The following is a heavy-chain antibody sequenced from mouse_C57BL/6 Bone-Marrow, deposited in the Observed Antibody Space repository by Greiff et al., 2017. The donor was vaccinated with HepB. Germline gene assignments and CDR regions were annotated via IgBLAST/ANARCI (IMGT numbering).Heavy chain of an antibody. CDR1: GYAFSSYW. CDR3: ARGSSGYGGAPWFAY. V-gene: IGHV1-80*01. D-gene: IGHD3-2*02. CDR2: IYPGDGDT. Sequence: VQLQQSGAELVKPGASVKISCKASGYAFSSYWMNWVKQRPGKGLEWIGQIYPGDGDTNYNGKFKGKATLTADKSSSTAYMQLSSLTSEDSAVYFWARGSSGYGGAPWFAYWGQGTLVTVSA. J-gene: IGHJ3*01.